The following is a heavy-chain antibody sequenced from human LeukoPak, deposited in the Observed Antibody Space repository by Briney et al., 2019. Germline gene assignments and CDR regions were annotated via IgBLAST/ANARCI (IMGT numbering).Heavy chain of an antibody. CDR1: GFTFSSYS. D-gene: IGHD5-12*01. CDR2: ISSSSSYI. Sequence: GGSLRLSCAASGFTFSSYSMNWVRQAPGKGLEWVSSISSSSSYIYYADSVKGRFTISRDNAKNSLYLQMNSLRAEDTAVYYCARVREWLRFSGYFDYWGQGTLVTVSS. CDR3: ARVREWLRFSGYFDY. V-gene: IGHV3-21*01. J-gene: IGHJ4*02.